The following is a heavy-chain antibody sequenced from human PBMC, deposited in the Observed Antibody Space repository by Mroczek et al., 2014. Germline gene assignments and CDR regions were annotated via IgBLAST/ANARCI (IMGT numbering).Heavy chain of an antibody. V-gene: IGHV4-34*01. D-gene: IGHD2/OR15-2a*01. J-gene: IGHJ3*02. CDR3: ARGGRVEWRKDGLSRDVFDI. CDR1: DGSLSGYY. CDR2: VNHSGRT. Sequence: QVQLQHWGAGLLKPSETLSLTCAVYDGSLSGYYWSWIRQSPGKGLEWIGEVNHSGRTNFSPSLKSRLTMSGDTSKNQFSLRLTSMTAADTAVYYCARGGRVEWRKDGLSRDVFDIWGQGTMVIVSS.